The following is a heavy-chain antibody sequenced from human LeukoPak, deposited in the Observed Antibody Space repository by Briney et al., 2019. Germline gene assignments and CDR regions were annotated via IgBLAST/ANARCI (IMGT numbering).Heavy chain of an antibody. CDR2: IIPIFGTA. Sequence: SVKVSCKASGGTFSSYAISWVRQAPGQGLEWMGGIIPIFGTANYAQKFQGRVTITADESTSTAYMELSSLRSEDTAVYYCARDFSSWYERPHTGFYYWGQGTLVTVSS. V-gene: IGHV1-69*13. CDR1: GGTFSSYA. J-gene: IGHJ4*02. CDR3: ARDFSSWYERPHTGFYY. D-gene: IGHD6-13*01.